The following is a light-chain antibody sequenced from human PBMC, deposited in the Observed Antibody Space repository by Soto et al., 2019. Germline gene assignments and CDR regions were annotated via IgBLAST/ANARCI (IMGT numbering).Light chain of an antibody. J-gene: IGLJ2*01. CDR3: SSYTSSGTLVV. Sequence: SVLTQPASVSGSPGQSITISCTGTSSDVGGYNYVSWYQQHPGKAPKLMIYDVSNRPSGVSNRFSGSKSGNTASLTISGLQAEDEADYYCSSYTSSGTLVVFGGGTKLTVL. CDR1: SSDVGGYNY. CDR2: DVS. V-gene: IGLV2-14*01.